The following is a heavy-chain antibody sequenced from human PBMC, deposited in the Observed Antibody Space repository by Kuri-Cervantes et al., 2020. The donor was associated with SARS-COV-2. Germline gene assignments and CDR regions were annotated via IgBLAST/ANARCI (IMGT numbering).Heavy chain of an antibody. CDR3: ARSIIAVAGFGGRDY. CDR1: GFTVSSNY. V-gene: IGHV3-53*01. D-gene: IGHD6-19*01. CDR2: IYSGGST. Sequence: GESLKISCAASGFTVSSNYMSWVRQAPGKGLEWVSVIYSGGSTYYADPVKGRFTISRDNSKNTLYLQMNSLRAEDTAVYYCARSIIAVAGFGGRDYWGQGTLVTVSS. J-gene: IGHJ4*02.